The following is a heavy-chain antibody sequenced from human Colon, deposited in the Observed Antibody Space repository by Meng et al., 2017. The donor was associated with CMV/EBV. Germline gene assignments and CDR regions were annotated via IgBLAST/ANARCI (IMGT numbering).Heavy chain of an antibody. CDR3: ARGRPNWSGVLDY. CDR1: GYTFTSYG. J-gene: IGHJ4*02. CDR2: ISGSTGYT. V-gene: IGHV1-18*01. Sequence: QVQRVRSGAEVKEPGASVLVSCRSSGYTFTSYGINWVRQAPGQGLEWMGWISGSTGYTNRAQKFQGRVTMTTDTYTSTAYLALTSLTSNDTAVYYCARGRPNWSGVLDYWGQGTLVTVSS. D-gene: IGHD1-1*01.